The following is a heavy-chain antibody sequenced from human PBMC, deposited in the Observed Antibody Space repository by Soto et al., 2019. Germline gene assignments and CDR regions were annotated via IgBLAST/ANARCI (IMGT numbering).Heavy chain of an antibody. CDR1: GGSISSYY. J-gene: IGHJ4*02. Sequence: SETLSLTCTVSGGSISSYYWSWIRQPPGKGLEWIGYIYYSGGTNYNPSLKGRVTISVDTSKNQYSLKMTSVTAADTAVYYCASFDSSGYDGGFDHWGQGVLVTVSS. CDR3: ASFDSSGYDGGFDH. V-gene: IGHV4-59*08. D-gene: IGHD6-19*01. CDR2: IYYSGGT.